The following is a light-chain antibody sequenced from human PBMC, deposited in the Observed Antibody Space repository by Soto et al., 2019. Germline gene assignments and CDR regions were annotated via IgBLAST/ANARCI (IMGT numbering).Light chain of an antibody. CDR1: QSVSTN. CDR3: QQYNDWWT. CDR2: GAS. V-gene: IGKV3-15*01. J-gene: IGKJ1*01. Sequence: EIVMTQSPATLSVSPGERATLSCRASQSVSTNLAWYQQKPGQAPRLLIYGASIRATGIPAMFSGSVSGTESTLNNNSLQSEDFALYYSQQYNDWWTFGQGTKVEIK.